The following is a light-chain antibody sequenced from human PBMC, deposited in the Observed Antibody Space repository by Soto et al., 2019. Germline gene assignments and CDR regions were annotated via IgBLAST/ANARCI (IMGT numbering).Light chain of an antibody. CDR1: SSDVGGYKY. J-gene: IGLJ1*01. Sequence: QSALTQPASVSGSPGQSITISCTGTSSDVGGYKYVSWYQQYPGKAPKLMIYEVSSRPSGVSNRFSGSKSGNTASLTISGLQAEDEADYYCSSFTSTSTLYVFVSGTKVTVL. CDR2: EVS. V-gene: IGLV2-14*01. CDR3: SSFTSTSTLYV.